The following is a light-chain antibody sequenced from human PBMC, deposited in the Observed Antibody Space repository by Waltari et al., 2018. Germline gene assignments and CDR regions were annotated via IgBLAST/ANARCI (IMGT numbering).Light chain of an antibody. Sequence: DIQMTQSPSSLSASVGHRVTITCRASQSISSYLNWYQQKPGKAPKLLSYAASSLQSGVPSRFSGSGSGTDFTLTISSLQPEDFATYYCQQSYSTPQTFGQGT. V-gene: IGKV1-39*01. CDR2: AAS. CDR1: QSISSY. J-gene: IGKJ2*01. CDR3: QQSYSTPQT.